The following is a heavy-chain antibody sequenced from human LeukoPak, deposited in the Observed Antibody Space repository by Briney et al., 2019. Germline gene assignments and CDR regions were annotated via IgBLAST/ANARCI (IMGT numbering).Heavy chain of an antibody. J-gene: IGHJ4*02. Sequence: GGSLRLSCAASGLTFSSYAMSWVRQAPGKGLEWVSLISWDGGSTYYADSVKGRFTISRDNSKNTLYLQMNSLRGEDTAIYYCAKDGEQQLIRGYFDYWGQGALVTVSS. CDR2: ISWDGGST. CDR3: AKDGEQQLIRGYFDY. V-gene: IGHV3-23*01. D-gene: IGHD6-13*01. CDR1: GLTFSSYA.